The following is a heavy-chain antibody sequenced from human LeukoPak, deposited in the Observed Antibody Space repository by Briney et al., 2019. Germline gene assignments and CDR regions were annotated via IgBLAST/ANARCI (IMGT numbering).Heavy chain of an antibody. D-gene: IGHD2-8*01. V-gene: IGHV7-4-1*02. CDR1: GYTFTSYA. Sequence: GASVKVSCKASGYTFTSYAMNWVRQAPGQGLEWMGWINTNTGNPTYAQGFTGRFVFSLDTSVSTAYLQISSLKAEDTAVYYCARTAEMVGFLGPDYWGQGTLVTVSS. J-gene: IGHJ4*02. CDR2: INTNTGNP. CDR3: ARTAEMVGFLGPDY.